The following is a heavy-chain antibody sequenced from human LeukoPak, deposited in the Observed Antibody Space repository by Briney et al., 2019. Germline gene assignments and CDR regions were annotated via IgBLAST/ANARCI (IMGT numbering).Heavy chain of an antibody. D-gene: IGHD5-18*01. CDR1: GGSISSGDYY. J-gene: IGHJ3*02. CDR3: AKSDVDTAMVTTASDI. Sequence: SETLSLTCTVSGGSISSGDYYWSWIRQPPGKGLEWIGYIYYSGSTYYNPSLKSRVTISVDTSKNQFSLKLSSVTAADTAVYYCAKSDVDTAMVTTASDIWGQGTMVTVSS. V-gene: IGHV4-30-4*01. CDR2: IYYSGST.